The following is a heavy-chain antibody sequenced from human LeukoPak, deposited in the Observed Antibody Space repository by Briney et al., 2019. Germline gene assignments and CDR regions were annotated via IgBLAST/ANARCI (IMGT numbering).Heavy chain of an antibody. D-gene: IGHD3-10*01. CDR1: GFTFDDYG. Sequence: PGGSLRLSCAASGFTFDDYGMNWVRHAPGKGLEWVSGINWNGGSTVYADSVKGRFTISRDNAKNSLYLQMNSLRAEGTALYYCARFLFGGIHPSDYGGQGTLVTVSS. CDR2: INWNGGST. V-gene: IGHV3-20*04. CDR3: ARFLFGGIHPSDY. J-gene: IGHJ4*02.